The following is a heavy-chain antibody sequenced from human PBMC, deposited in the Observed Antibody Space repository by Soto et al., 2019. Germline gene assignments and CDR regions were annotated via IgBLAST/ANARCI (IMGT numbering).Heavy chain of an antibody. J-gene: IGHJ6*02. CDR2: IVVGSGNT. CDR1: GFTFTSSA. V-gene: IGHV1-58*01. CDR3: AGDPGIVGATNSYERREKYGMDV. Sequence: SVKVSCKASGFTFTSSAVQWVRQARGQRLEWIGWIVVGSGNTNYAQKFQERVTITRDMSTSTAYMELSSLRSEDTAVYCCAGDPGIVGATNSYERREKYGMDVWGQGTTVTVSS. D-gene: IGHD1-26*01.